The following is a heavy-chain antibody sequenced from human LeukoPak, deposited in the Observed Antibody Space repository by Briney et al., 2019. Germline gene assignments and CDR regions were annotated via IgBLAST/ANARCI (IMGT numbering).Heavy chain of an antibody. CDR3: ARGLRFLEWLFPWDYGMDV. J-gene: IGHJ6*02. CDR1: GGSFSGYY. D-gene: IGHD3-3*01. V-gene: IGHV4-34*01. CDR2: INHSGST. Sequence: SETLPLTCAVYGGSFSGYYWSWIRQPPGKGLEWIGEINHSGSTNYNPSLKSRVTISVDTSKNQFSLKLSSVTAADTAVYYCARGLRFLEWLFPWDYGMDVWGQGTTVTVSS.